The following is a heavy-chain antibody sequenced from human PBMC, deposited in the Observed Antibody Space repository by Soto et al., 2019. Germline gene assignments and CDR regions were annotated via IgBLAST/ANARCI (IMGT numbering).Heavy chain of an antibody. J-gene: IGHJ4*02. CDR2: IASYGKDK. CDR3: SKNGDRAAADLVFDY. CDR1: GFTFSNYG. Sequence: QVQLVESGGGVVQPGRSLKLSCAASGFTFSNYGIHWVRQAPGKGLEWVAVIASYGKDKRYADSVKGRFTISRDNSKNTVYLQMNSLRGEDTAVYYYSKNGDRAAADLVFDYWGQGSLVTVSS. V-gene: IGHV3-30*18. D-gene: IGHD6-13*01.